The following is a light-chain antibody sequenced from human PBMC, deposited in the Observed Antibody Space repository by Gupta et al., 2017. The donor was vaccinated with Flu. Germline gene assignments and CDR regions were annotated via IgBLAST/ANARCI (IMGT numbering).Light chain of an antibody. J-gene: IGKJ1*01. V-gene: IGKV1-39*01. CDR2: AAS. Sequence: SSLSASVGDRVTITCRASQSISSYLNWYQQKPGKAPNLLIYAASSLQSGVPSRFSGSGSGTDFTLTISSLQPEDFATYYCQQSYSTPWTFGQGAKVEIK. CDR3: QQSYSTPWT. CDR1: QSISSY.